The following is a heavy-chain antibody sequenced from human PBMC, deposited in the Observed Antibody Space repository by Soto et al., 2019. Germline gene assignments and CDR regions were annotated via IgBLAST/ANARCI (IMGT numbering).Heavy chain of an antibody. V-gene: IGHV4-34*01. CDR2: INHSGST. D-gene: IGHD4-17*01. Sequence: PSETLSLTCAVYGGSFSGYYWSWIRQPPGKGLEWIGEINHSGSTNYNPSLKSRVTISVDTSKNQFSLKLSSVTAADTAVYYCASTVTTTYYFDYWGQGTLVTVS. CDR1: GGSFSGYY. CDR3: ASTVTTTYYFDY. J-gene: IGHJ4*02.